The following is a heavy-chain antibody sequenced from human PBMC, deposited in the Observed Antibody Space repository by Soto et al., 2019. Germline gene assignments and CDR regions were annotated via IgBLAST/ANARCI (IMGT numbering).Heavy chain of an antibody. CDR3: ARDGTRGAQVGAFDI. D-gene: IGHD3-10*01. V-gene: IGHV1-69*01. CDR2: IIPTFGTA. J-gene: IGHJ3*02. CDR1: GGTFSSYA. Sequence: QVQLVQSGAEVKKPGSSVKVSCKASGGTFSSYAISWVRQAPGQGLEWMGGIIPTFGTANYAQKFQGRVTITGDESTSTAYMELSSLRSEDTAVYYCARDGTRGAQVGAFDIWGQGTMVTVSS.